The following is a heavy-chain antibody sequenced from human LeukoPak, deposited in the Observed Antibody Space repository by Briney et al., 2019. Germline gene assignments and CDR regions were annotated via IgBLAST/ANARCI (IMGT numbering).Heavy chain of an antibody. J-gene: IGHJ4*01. Sequence: ASVTVSFTASAYTFTVYYMHWLRQAPGQGHGWMGLINPNSGGTNYTQKFQVKVTITRDTAISKAYMELNMLRPDDTAVAYCSSRPRRSGIGLQSIDYWGQGTLVTASS. D-gene: IGHD4-11*01. CDR1: AYTFTVYY. CDR2: INPNSGGT. CDR3: SSRPRRSGIGLQSIDY. V-gene: IGHV1-2*02.